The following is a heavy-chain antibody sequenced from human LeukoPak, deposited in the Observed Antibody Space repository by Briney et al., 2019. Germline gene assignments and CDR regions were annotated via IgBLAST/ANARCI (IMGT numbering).Heavy chain of an antibody. D-gene: IGHD2-2*01. CDR3: AKDGGTSCYSIDY. CDR2: ISSSGSTI. J-gene: IGHJ4*02. V-gene: IGHV3-11*04. CDR1: GFTFSDYY. Sequence: GGSLRLSCAASGFTFSDYYMSWIRQAPGKGLEWVSYISSSGSTIYYADSVKGRFTISRDNSKNTLYLQMNSLRADDTAVYYCAKDGGTSCYSIDYWGQGTLVTVSS.